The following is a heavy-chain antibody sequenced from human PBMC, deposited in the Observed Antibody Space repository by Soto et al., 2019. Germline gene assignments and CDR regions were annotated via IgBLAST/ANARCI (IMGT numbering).Heavy chain of an antibody. J-gene: IGHJ5*02. D-gene: IGHD2-2*01. CDR3: AKAGDIVVVPAAMGDTDNWFDP. Sequence: PGGSLRLSCAASGFTFSSYAMSRVLQAPGKGLEWVSAISGSGGSTYYADSVKGRFTISRDNSKNTLYLQMNSLRAEDTAVYYCAKAGDIVVVPAAMGDTDNWFDPWGQGTLVTVSS. V-gene: IGHV3-23*01. CDR2: ISGSGGST. CDR1: GFTFSSYA.